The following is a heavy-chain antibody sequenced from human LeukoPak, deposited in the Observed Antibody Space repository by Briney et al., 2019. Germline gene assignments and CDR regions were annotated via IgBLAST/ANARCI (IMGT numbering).Heavy chain of an antibody. J-gene: IGHJ4*02. V-gene: IGHV3-23*01. CDR1: GFPFSRND. CDR3: AKYRGFGDSYDS. CDR2: ISGSGDRT. Sequence: GGPLRLSCAASGFPFSRNDMSWVRQAPGKGLECVSSISGSGDRTYYADSVKGRFTISRDTSKNTLYLEMNSLRVEDAAVYYCAKYRGFGDSYDSWGQGTLVTVSS. D-gene: IGHD3-10*01.